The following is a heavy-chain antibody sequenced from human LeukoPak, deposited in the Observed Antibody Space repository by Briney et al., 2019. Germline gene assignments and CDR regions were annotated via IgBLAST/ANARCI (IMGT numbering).Heavy chain of an antibody. J-gene: IGHJ4*02. CDR3: ARGGTYYYHYFDY. V-gene: IGHV3-7*05. CDR2: IKQDGSEK. Sequence: GGSLRLSCVASGFTFRSYWMNWVRQAPGKGLEWVANIKQDGSEKYYVDSVKGRFTISRDKAKSSLYLQMNSLRAEDTDVYYCARGGTYYYHYFDYWGQGTLVAVSS. D-gene: IGHD1-26*01. CDR1: GFTFRSYW.